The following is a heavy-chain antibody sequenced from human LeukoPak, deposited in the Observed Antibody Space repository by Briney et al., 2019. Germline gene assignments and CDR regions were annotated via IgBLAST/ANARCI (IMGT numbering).Heavy chain of an antibody. Sequence: GGSLRLSCTTSGFIFGSSTMNWVRQAPGKGLEWVSTISTSSSYIYYADSVRGRFTISRDNAKSSFYLQMNSLRAEDTAVYYCTRGDWFDSWGQGILVTVSS. CDR1: GFIFGSST. CDR2: ISTSSSYI. V-gene: IGHV3-21*01. CDR3: TRGDWFDS. J-gene: IGHJ5*01.